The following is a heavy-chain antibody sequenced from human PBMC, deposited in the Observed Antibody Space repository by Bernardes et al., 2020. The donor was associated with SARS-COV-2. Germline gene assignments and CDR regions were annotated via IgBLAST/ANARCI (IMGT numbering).Heavy chain of an antibody. CDR1: GFTFSSYA. CDR2: ISGSGGST. CDR3: AKAMWTYSSSWSDY. D-gene: IGHD6-13*01. Sequence: GGSLRLSCVASGFTFSSYAMSWVRQAPGKGLEWVSAISGSGGSTYYADSVKGRFTISRDNSKNTLYLQMNSLRAEDTAVYYCAKAMWTYSSSWSDYGGQGTLVTVSS. V-gene: IGHV3-23*01. J-gene: IGHJ4*02.